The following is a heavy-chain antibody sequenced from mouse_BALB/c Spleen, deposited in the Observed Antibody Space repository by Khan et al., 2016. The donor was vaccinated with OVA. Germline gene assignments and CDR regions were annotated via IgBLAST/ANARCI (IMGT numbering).Heavy chain of an antibody. CDR2: ISYSGGT. Sequence: EVKLLESGPGLVKPSQSLSLTCTVTGYSITSDYAWNWIRQFPGNKLEWMGYISYSGGTSYLPSLKSRISITRDTSKNQFFLQLNSVTTEDSGTYYCARWFAYWGQGTLVTVS. J-gene: IGHJ3*01. CDR3: ARWFAY. V-gene: IGHV3-2*02. CDR1: GYSITSDYA.